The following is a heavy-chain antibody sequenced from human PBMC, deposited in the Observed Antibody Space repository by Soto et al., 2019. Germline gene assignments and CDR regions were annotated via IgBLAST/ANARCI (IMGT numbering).Heavy chain of an antibody. V-gene: IGHV3-74*01. CDR2: VDASGTGT. J-gene: IGHJ4*02. CDR1: GFTISTHW. Sequence: GESLKISCAVSGFTISTHWMHWVRQGPGEGLVWVSRVDASGTGTSYAESVRGRFTISRDTAKNTVYLQMDNLRPEDTAVYYCGTVFEYWGQGTPV. D-gene: IGHD4-4*01. CDR3: GTVFEY.